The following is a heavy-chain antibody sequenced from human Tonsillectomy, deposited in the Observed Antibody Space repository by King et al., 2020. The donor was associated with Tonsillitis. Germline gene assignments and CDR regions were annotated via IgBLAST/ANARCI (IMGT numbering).Heavy chain of an antibody. CDR2: IYSGGST. J-gene: IGHJ3*02. D-gene: IGHD3-10*01. CDR1: GFTVSSNY. V-gene: IGHV3-66*01. Sequence: VQLVESGGGLVQPGGSLRLSCAASGFTVSSNYMSWVRQAPGKGLEWVSVIYSGGSTYYADYVKGRFTISRDNYKNTLYLQMNSLRAEDTAVYYCARGNVLLWFGANHDAFDIWGQGTMVTVSS. CDR3: ARGNVLLWFGANHDAFDI.